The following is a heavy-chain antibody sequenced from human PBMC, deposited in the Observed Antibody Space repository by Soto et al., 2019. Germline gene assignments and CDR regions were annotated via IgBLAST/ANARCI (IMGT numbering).Heavy chain of an antibody. D-gene: IGHD2-15*01. V-gene: IGHV4-34*01. CDR2: INHSGST. Sequence: QVQLQQWGAGLLXPSETLSLTCAVYGGSFSGYYWSWIRQPPXKGLEWIGEINHSGSTNYNPSLKSRVTISXXXXXXXXXXXXXXXXXXXXXXXXCARGLLQKINIVVVVAAKVFDPWGQGTLVTVSS. CDR3: ARGLLQKINIVVVVAAKVFDP. CDR1: GGSFSGYY. J-gene: IGHJ5*02.